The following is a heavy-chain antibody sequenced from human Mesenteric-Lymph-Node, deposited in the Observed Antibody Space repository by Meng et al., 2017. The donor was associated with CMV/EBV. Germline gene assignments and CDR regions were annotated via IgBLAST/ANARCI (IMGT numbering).Heavy chain of an antibody. CDR1: GFTFSSYE. CDR2: ISSSGSTI. J-gene: IGHJ6*02. V-gene: IGHV3-48*03. D-gene: IGHD2-2*02. Sequence: GESLKISCAASGFTFSSYEMNWVRQAPGKGLEWVSYISSSGSTIYYADSVKGRFTISRDNAKNSLYLQMNSLRAEDTALYYCAKDIGYCSSISCYITTTGPNRAHYYYGMDVWGQGTTVTVSS. CDR3: AKDIGYCSSISCYITTTGPNRAHYYYGMDV.